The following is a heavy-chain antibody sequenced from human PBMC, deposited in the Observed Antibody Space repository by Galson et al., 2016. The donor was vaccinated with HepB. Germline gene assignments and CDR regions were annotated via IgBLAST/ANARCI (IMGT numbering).Heavy chain of an antibody. Sequence: SVKVSCKVSGYTLTQLSIHWVRQAAGKGLEWIGGFDPDDNDTIYAEKFLGRATMTVDTNTDTAYMELSGLRSEDTAVYYCATAFSFSAGVYFDNWGQGSLVTVSS. D-gene: IGHD3-10*01. V-gene: IGHV1-24*01. CDR1: GYTLTQLS. CDR2: FDPDDNDT. J-gene: IGHJ4*02. CDR3: ATAFSFSAGVYFDN.